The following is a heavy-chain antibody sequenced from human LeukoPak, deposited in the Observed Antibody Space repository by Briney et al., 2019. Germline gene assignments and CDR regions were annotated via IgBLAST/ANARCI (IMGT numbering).Heavy chain of an antibody. CDR2: ISGSSSYI. CDR3: AKDGLWFGEPTDY. Sequence: PGGSLRLSCAASGFTFSSYSMNWVRQAPGKGLEWVSSISGSSSYIYYADSVRGRFTISRDNAKNPLYLQMNSLRAEDTAVYYCAKDGLWFGEPTDYWGQGTLVTVSS. J-gene: IGHJ4*02. CDR1: GFTFSSYS. D-gene: IGHD3-10*01. V-gene: IGHV3-21*06.